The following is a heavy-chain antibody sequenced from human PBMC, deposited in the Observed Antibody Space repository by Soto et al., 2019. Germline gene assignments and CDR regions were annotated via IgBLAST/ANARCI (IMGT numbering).Heavy chain of an antibody. CDR2: IKQDGSEK. Sequence: PGGSLRLSCAASGFTFSSYWMSWVRQAPGKGLEWVANIKQDGSEKYYVDSVKGRFTISRDNAKNSLYLQMNSLRAEDTAVYYCARGFRVEGAYGAGAFFDYWAQGTLVTVSS. CDR3: ARGFRVEGAYGAGAFFDY. D-gene: IGHD1-26*01. CDR1: GFTFSSYW. J-gene: IGHJ4*02. V-gene: IGHV3-7*02.